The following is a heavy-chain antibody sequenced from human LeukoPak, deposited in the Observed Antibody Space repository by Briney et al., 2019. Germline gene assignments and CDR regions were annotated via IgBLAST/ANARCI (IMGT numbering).Heavy chain of an antibody. CDR1: GFTFSTYG. CDR2: ISGDSSYI. V-gene: IGHV3-21*04. CDR3: TRGVRHGSVFNN. J-gene: IGHJ4*02. D-gene: IGHD6-19*01. Sequence: PGGSLRLSCAASGFTFSTYGKNWVRQAPGKGLEWVASISGDSSYIYYADSMKGRFNISRDNAKDSLYLRMTSLRAEDTAVYYCTRGVRHGSVFNNWGQGTLVTVSS.